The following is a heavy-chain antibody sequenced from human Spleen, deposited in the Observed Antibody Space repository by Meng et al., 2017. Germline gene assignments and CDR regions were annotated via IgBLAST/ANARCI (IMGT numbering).Heavy chain of an antibody. Sequence: GESLKISWAASGFTFSSYWMHWVRQAPGKGLVWVSRINSDGSTTFYADSVKGRFTISRDNAENTMYLQINSLRAEGTAVYYCAKEERYSSGWYDPWGQGTLVTVSS. CDR3: AKEERYSSGWYDP. CDR1: GFTFSSYW. V-gene: IGHV3-74*01. CDR2: INSDGSTT. J-gene: IGHJ5*02. D-gene: IGHD6-19*01.